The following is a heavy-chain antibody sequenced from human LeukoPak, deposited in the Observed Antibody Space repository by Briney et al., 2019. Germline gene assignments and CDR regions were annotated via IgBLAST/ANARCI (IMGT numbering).Heavy chain of an antibody. CDR3: AKDSSGYDSFYFDY. D-gene: IGHD3-3*01. V-gene: IGHV3-23*01. CDR1: GFTFSSYA. CDR2: ISGSGGTT. J-gene: IGHJ4*02. Sequence: GGSLRLSCAASGFTFSSYAMSWVRQAPGKGLEWVSAISGSGGTTYYADSVKGRFTISRDNSKNTLHLQMNSLRAEDTAVYYCAKDSSGYDSFYFDYWGQGTLVTVSS.